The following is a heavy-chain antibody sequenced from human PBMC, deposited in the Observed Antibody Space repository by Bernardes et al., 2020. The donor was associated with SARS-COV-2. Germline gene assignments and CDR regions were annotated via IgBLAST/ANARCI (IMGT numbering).Heavy chain of an antibody. J-gene: IGHJ3*02. CDR1: GFTFSSYW. CDR2: INSDGSTT. Sequence: GGSLRLSCAASGFTFSSYWMFWVRQAPGKGLVWVSRINSDGSTTSYADSVKGRFTISRDNAKNSLYLQMNSLRAEDTAVYYCARNGGIAVAGTGDAFDIWGQGTMVTVSS. V-gene: IGHV3-74*01. D-gene: IGHD6-19*01. CDR3: ARNGGIAVAGTGDAFDI.